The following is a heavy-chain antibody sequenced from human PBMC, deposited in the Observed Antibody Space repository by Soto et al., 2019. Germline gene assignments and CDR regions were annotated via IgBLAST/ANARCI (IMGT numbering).Heavy chain of an antibody. J-gene: IGHJ6*02. CDR1: GYTFTSYG. D-gene: IGHD1-1*01. CDR3: ARLIAGRQNWNDDKYYYCYGMDV. V-gene: IGHV1-18*01. CDR2: ISAYNGNT. Sequence: QVQLVQSGAEVKKPGASVKVSCKASGYTFTSYGISWVRQAPGQGREWMGWISAYNGNTNYAQKLQGRDTMTTDTSTSTAYMELRSLRSDDTAVYYWARLIAGRQNWNDDKYYYCYGMDVWGQGTRVTVSS.